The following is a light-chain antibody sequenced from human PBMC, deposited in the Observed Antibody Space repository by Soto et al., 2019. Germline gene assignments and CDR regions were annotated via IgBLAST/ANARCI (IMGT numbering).Light chain of an antibody. V-gene: IGKV1-5*01. CDR1: QSISNS. Sequence: DIQMSQSPSTLSASVGVRVTITCRASQSISNSLAWYQQKPGKAPKLLLSDASTLERGVPSRFSGSGSGTEFTLTISSLQPDDFATYYCQHYSSYSRTFGQGTNVAIK. J-gene: IGKJ1*01. CDR2: DAS. CDR3: QHYSSYSRT.